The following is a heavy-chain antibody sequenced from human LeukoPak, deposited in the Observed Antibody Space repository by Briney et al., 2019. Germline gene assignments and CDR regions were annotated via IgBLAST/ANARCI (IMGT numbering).Heavy chain of an antibody. CDR2: ISGSGGST. Sequence: GGSLRLSCAASGFTFSNYAMSWVRQAPGKGLEWVSGISGSGGSTYYADSVKGRFTISRDNSKNTLYLQMNSLRAEDTAVYYCAKGKDYVQYYYSGMDVWGQGTTVIVSS. D-gene: IGHD4-17*01. J-gene: IGHJ6*02. V-gene: IGHV3-23*01. CDR1: GFTFSNYA. CDR3: AKGKDYVQYYYSGMDV.